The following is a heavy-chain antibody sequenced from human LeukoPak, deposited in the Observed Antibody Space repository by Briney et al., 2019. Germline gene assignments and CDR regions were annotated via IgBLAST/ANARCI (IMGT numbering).Heavy chain of an antibody. J-gene: IGHJ3*02. CDR2: ISGSGGST. Sequence: PGGSLRLSCAASEFTFSSYGMSWVRQAPGKGLEWVSSISGSGGSTQYADSVQGRFAISRDNSKNTLYLQMNSLRVEDTAVYFCARDPNGDYISTFDMWGRGTMVSVSS. V-gene: IGHV3-23*01. CDR3: ARDPNGDYISTFDM. D-gene: IGHD4-17*01. CDR1: EFTFSSYG.